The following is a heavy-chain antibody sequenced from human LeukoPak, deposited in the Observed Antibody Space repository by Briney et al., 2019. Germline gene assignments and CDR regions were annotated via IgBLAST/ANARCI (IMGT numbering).Heavy chain of an antibody. D-gene: IGHD3-22*01. CDR3: TTGFYDSSGYYSDY. Sequence: KTGGSLRLSCAVSRFAFSNAWMSWVRQAPGKGLEWVGHIKNKSDGGTTDYAAPVTGRFTISRDDSKNTLYLQMNSLKTEDTAVYYCTTGFYDSSGYYSDYWGQGTLVTVS. V-gene: IGHV3-15*01. J-gene: IGHJ4*02. CDR1: RFAFSNAW. CDR2: IKNKSDGGTT.